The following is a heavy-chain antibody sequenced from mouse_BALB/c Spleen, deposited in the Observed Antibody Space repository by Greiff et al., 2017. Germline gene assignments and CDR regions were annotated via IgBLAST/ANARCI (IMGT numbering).Heavy chain of an antibody. CDR2: INSNGGST. Sequence: EVKLVESGGGLVQPGGSLKLSCAASGFTFSSYGMSWVRQTPDKRLELVATINSNGGSTYYPDSVKGRFTISRDNAKNTLYLQMSSLKSEDTAMYYCARPYYDYDVCAMDYWGQGTSVTVSA. CDR1: GFTFSSYG. V-gene: IGHV5-6-3*01. J-gene: IGHJ4*01. CDR3: ARPYYDYDVCAMDY. D-gene: IGHD2-4*01.